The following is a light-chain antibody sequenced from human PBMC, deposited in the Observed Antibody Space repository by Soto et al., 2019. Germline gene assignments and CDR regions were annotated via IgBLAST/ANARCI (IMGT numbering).Light chain of an antibody. CDR2: AAS. Sequence: DIQMTQSPSSLSASVGDRVPITCRASQSISSYLNWYQQKPGKAPKLLIYAASSLQSGVPSRFSGSGSGTDFTLTISSLQPEDFATYYCQQSHSTPLTFGGGTKVEIK. V-gene: IGKV1-39*01. J-gene: IGKJ4*01. CDR1: QSISSY. CDR3: QQSHSTPLT.